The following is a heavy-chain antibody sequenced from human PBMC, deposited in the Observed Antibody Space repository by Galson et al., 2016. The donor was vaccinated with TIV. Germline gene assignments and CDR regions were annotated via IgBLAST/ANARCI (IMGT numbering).Heavy chain of an antibody. CDR3: ARADDDHYFGLDV. CDR1: DFTFSSYT. V-gene: IGHV3-21*01. CDR2: ISSSVNYI. J-gene: IGHJ6*02. Sequence: SLRLSCAASDFTFSSYTMHWVRRAPGKGLECVSSISSSVNYIYYADSVKGRFTISRDNTKNSLYMQMNSLRAEDTAVYYCARADDDHYFGLDVWGQGTTVTVS. D-gene: IGHD1-1*01.